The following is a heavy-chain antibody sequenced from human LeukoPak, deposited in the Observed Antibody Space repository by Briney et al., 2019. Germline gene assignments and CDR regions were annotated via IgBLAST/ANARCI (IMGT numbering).Heavy chain of an antibody. CDR2: TYYRSTWYN. J-gene: IGHJ5*02. CDR3: ARRLTQYDCFDP. V-gene: IGHV6-1*01. D-gene: IGHD2-2*01. CDR1: GDSVSSNSVT. Sequence: TLSLTCAISGDSVSSNSVTWNWIRQSPSRGLEWLGRTYYRSTWYNDYAVPVRGRITVNPDTSKNQFSLHLNSVTPEDTAVYYCARRLTQYDCFDPWGQGILVTVSS.